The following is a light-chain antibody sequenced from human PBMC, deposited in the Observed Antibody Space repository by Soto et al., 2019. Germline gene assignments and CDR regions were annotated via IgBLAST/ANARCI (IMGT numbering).Light chain of an antibody. J-gene: IGKJ5*01. CDR3: QQYNNWPAIT. V-gene: IGKV3D-15*01. CDR2: GAS. CDR1: QSVRSN. Sequence: EIVMTQSPATLSVSPGERATLSCRASQSVRSNLAWYQHKPGQAPRLLIYGASIRATGIPATFSGSGSGTQFTLTISSLQSEDFAVYYCQQYNNWPAITFGQGTRLEIK.